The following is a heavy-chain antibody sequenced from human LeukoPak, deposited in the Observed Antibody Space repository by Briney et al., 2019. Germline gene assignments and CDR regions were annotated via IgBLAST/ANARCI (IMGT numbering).Heavy chain of an antibody. CDR2: IYYSGTT. Sequence: SETLSLTCTVSGGSISSGSYYWGWIRQPPGKGLEWIGTIYYSGTTYYNPSLKSRVTISVDTSKNQFSLKLSSVTAADTAVYYCARYDVGWYYFDHWGQGTLVTVSS. J-gene: IGHJ4*02. CDR1: GGSISSGSYY. D-gene: IGHD6-19*01. V-gene: IGHV4-39*07. CDR3: ARYDVGWYYFDH.